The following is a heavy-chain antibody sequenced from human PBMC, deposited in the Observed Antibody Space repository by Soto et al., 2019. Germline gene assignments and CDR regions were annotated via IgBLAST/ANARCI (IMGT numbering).Heavy chain of an antibody. CDR1: GFTFSSYS. D-gene: IGHD3-10*01. V-gene: IGHV3-21*01. J-gene: IGHJ6*04. CDR2: ISSSSSYI. Sequence: GGSLRLSCAASGFTFSSYSMNWVRQAPGKGLEWVSSISSSSSYIYYADSVKGRFTISRDNAKNSLYLQMNSLRGEDTAVYYCARGITMVRGVSVALDVWGKGTTVTVSS. CDR3: ARGITMVRGVSVALDV.